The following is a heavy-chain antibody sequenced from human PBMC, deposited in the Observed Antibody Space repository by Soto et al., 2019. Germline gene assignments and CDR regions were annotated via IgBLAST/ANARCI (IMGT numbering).Heavy chain of an antibody. D-gene: IGHD3-3*01. J-gene: IGHJ6*02. CDR1: GFTFSSYA. V-gene: IGHV3-23*01. CDR2: ISGSGGST. CDR3: AKALRFLEWSAPRPTDYYYYGMDV. Sequence: GGSLRLSCAASGFTFSSYAMSWVRQAPGKRLEWVSAISGSGGSTYYADSVKGRFTISRDNSKNTLYLQMNSLRAEDTAVYYCAKALRFLEWSAPRPTDYYYYGMDVWGQGTTVTVSS.